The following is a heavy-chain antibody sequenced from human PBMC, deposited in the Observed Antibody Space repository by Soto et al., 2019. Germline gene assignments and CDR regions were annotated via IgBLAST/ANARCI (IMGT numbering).Heavy chain of an antibody. CDR3: TRNDNGGYFY. CDR1: GYTFTSYD. Sequence: ASVKVSCKAAGYTFTSYDINWVRQATGQGLEWMGWMNPKTGNADFARRFQGRVPMTWSTSTTTAYMELSSLTSEDTAVYYCTRNDNGGYFYWGQGSLVTVSS. D-gene: IGHD3-22*01. CDR2: MNPKTGNA. J-gene: IGHJ4*02. V-gene: IGHV1-8*01.